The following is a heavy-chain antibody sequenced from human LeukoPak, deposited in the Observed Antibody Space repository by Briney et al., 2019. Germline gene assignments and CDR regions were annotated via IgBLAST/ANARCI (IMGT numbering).Heavy chain of an antibody. CDR2: ISGSGGST. J-gene: IGHJ4*03. D-gene: IGHD6-13*01. CDR3: ASGYIAAASHY. V-gene: IGHV3-23*01. CDR1: GFTFSSYA. Sequence: GGSLRLSRAASGFTFSSYAMSWVRQAPGKGLEWVSAISGSGGSTYYADSVKGRFTISRDNSKNTLYLQMNSLRAEGTAVYYCASGYIAAASHYWGPGRLGTVSS.